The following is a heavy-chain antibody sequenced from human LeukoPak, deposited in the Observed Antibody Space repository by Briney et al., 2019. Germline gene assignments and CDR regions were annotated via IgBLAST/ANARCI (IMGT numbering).Heavy chain of an antibody. CDR3: ASRVVWYYFDY. CDR2: INHSGST. CDR1: GGSFSGYY. D-gene: IGHD2-21*01. Sequence: PSETLSLTCAVYGGSFSGYYWSWIRQPPGKGLVWIGEINHSGSTNYNPSLKSRVTISVDTSKNQFSLKLSSVTAADTAVYYCASRVVWYYFDYWGQGTLVTVSS. J-gene: IGHJ4*02. V-gene: IGHV4-34*01.